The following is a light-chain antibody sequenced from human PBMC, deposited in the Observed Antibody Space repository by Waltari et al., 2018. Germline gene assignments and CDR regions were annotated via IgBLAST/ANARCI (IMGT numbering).Light chain of an antibody. CDR1: SSDVGGYNS. J-gene: IGLJ1*01. Sequence: QSALTQPASVSGSPGPSITISCTGTSSDVGGYNSVPWYQHHPGQAPKLMIYEVSNRPSGVSDRFSGSKSGNTASLTISGLQAEDEADYYCSSYRSSTTRVFGTGTKVTVL. CDR3: SSYRSSTTRV. CDR2: EVS. V-gene: IGLV2-14*01.